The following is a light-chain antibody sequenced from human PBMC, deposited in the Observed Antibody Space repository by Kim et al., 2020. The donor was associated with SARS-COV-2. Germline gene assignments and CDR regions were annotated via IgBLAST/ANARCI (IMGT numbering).Light chain of an antibody. CDR1: QSVSSSY. V-gene: IGKV3-20*01. CDR3: QQYDRSSLT. J-gene: IGKJ4*01. Sequence: EIVLTQSPGTLSLSPGERATLTCRASQSVSSSYLAWYQQKPGQAPRLLMYGSSTRATGIPDRFSGSGSGTDFTLTISRLEPDDFAVYYCQQYDRSSLTFGGGTKV. CDR2: GSS.